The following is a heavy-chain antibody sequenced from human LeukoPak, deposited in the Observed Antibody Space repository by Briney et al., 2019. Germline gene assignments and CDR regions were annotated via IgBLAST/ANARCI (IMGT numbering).Heavy chain of an antibody. CDR2: MSHDGSNE. CDR3: VRDISGEKSFDY. J-gene: IGHJ4*02. V-gene: IGHV3-30*04. Sequence: GRSLRLSCAASGFDFSSYVMHWVRQAPGRGLEWVAVMSHDGSNEYYADSVKGRFTISRDNSKNTLSLQMNSLRAEDTAVYYCVRDISGEKSFDYWGQGTLVTVSS. D-gene: IGHD3-10*01. CDR1: GFDFSSYV.